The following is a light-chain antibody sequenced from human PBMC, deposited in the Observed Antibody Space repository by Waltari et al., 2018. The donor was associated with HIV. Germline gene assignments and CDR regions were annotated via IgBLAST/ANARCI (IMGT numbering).Light chain of an antibody. CDR3: AARDDSLNAWV. J-gene: IGLJ3*02. CDR2: SNN. Sequence: SVLTQPPSASGAPGRRVTIPCSGNYSNVGSNPVNWYPQVPGTAPKLLMFSNNQRPSGVPDRFSGSKSGTSASLAIRGLKSEDEADYYCAARDDSLNAWVFGGGTKVTVL. CDR1: YSNVGSNP. V-gene: IGLV1-44*01.